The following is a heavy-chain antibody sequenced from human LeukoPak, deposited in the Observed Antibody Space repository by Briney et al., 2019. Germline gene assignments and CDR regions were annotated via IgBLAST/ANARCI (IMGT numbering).Heavy chain of an antibody. CDR2: INPNSGGT. CDR1: GYTFTGYY. V-gene: IGHV1-2*02. D-gene: IGHD6-6*01. CDR3: AKEDSAARYSEYFQH. J-gene: IGHJ1*01. Sequence: ASVKVSCKASGYTFTGYYMHWVRQAPGQGLEWMGWINPNSGGTNYAQKFQGRVTMTRDTSISTAYMELSRLRSDDTAVYYCAKEDSAARYSEYFQHWGQGTLVTVSS.